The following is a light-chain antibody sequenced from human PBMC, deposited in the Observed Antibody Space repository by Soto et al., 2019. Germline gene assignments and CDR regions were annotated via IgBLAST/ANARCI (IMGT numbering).Light chain of an antibody. CDR3: CSYAGTPRYV. J-gene: IGLJ1*01. CDR2: DVT. Sequence: QSALTQPRSVSGSPGQSVTISCTGTSGDVGYYNYVSWYQQNPGKAPKVMIYDVTERPSGVSDRFSGSKSGNTASLTISGLQAEDEADYYCCSYAGTPRYVLGTGTKLTVL. CDR1: SGDVGYYNY. V-gene: IGLV2-11*01.